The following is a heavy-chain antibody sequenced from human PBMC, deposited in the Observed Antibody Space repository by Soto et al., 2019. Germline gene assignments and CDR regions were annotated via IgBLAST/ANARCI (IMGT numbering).Heavy chain of an antibody. J-gene: IGHJ3*02. V-gene: IGHV4-31*03. CDR3: ASFLRVVTGANAFDI. D-gene: IGHD2-21*02. Sequence: SETLSLTCTVSGGSISSGGYYWSWIRQHPGKGLEWIGYIYYSGSTYYNPSLKSRVTISVDTSKNQFSLKLSSVTAADTVVYCCASFLRVVTGANAFDIWGQGTMVTVSS. CDR2: IYYSGST. CDR1: GGSISSGGYY.